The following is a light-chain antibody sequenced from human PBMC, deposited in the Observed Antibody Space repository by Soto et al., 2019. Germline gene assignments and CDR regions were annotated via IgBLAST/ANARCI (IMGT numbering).Light chain of an antibody. CDR1: SSDVGGYDY. CDR2: EVS. CDR3: SSYSISTAYL. J-gene: IGLJ1*01. V-gene: IGLV2-14*01. Sequence: SALTQPASVSGSPGQSITISCTGTSSDVGGYDYVSWYQLHPGKAPKLMVFEVSNRPSGVSYRFSGSKSGNTASLTISGLQAEDEADYFCSSYSISTAYLFGTGTKGTVL.